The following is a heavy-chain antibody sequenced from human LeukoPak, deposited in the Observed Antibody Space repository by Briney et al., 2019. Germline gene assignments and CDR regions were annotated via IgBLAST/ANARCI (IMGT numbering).Heavy chain of an antibody. D-gene: IGHD3-22*01. Sequence: PGGSLRLSCAASGFTFSNYGMHWVRQAPGKGLEWVSSISSSSSYIYYADSVKGRFTISRDNAKNSPYLQMNSLRAEDTAVYYCARDILPSYYYDSSGYHRDYWGQGTLVTVSS. CDR1: GFTFSNYG. V-gene: IGHV3-21*01. CDR2: ISSSSSYI. CDR3: ARDILPSYYYDSSGYHRDY. J-gene: IGHJ4*02.